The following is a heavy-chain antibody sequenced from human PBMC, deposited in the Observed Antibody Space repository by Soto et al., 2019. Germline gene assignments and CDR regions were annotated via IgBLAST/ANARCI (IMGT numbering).Heavy chain of an antibody. V-gene: IGHV4-59*08. CDR1: GGSISSYY. CDR2: IYYSGST. D-gene: IGHD5-12*01. CDR3: ARQRGYSGPYDY. Sequence: SETLSLTCTVSGGSISSYYWSWIRQPPGKGLEWIGYIYYSGSTNYNPSLKSRVTISVDTSKNQFSLKLSSVTAADTAVYYCARQRGYSGPYDYWGQGTLVTVS. J-gene: IGHJ4*02.